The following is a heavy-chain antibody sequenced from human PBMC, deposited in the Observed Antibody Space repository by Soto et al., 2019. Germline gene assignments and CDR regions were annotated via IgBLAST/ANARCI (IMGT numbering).Heavy chain of an antibody. CDR1: GFTFSDYY. D-gene: IGHD4-17*01. J-gene: IGHJ3*02. Sequence: QVQLVESGGGLVKPGGSLRLSCAASGFTFSDYYMSWIRQAAGKGLEWVSYISSSGSTIYYADSVKGRFTISRDKAKNSLYLQMSSLRAEDTSVYYCATHPLTTLLDIWGQGTMVTVSS. CDR3: ATHPLTTLLDI. CDR2: ISSSGSTI. V-gene: IGHV3-11*01.